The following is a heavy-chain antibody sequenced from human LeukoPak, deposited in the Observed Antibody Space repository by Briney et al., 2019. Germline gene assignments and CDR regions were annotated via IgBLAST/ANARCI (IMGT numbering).Heavy chain of an antibody. J-gene: IGHJ6*02. Sequence: GGSLRLSCAASGFTFSSYAMSWVRQAPGKGLEWVSAISGSGGSTYYADSVKGRFTISRDNAKNSLYLQMNSLRAEDTAVYYCARERTQGGYSSSWYWGEPNYYYYGMDVWGQGTTVTVSS. D-gene: IGHD6-13*01. CDR2: ISGSGGST. CDR3: ARERTQGGYSSSWYWGEPNYYYYGMDV. V-gene: IGHV3-23*01. CDR1: GFTFSSYA.